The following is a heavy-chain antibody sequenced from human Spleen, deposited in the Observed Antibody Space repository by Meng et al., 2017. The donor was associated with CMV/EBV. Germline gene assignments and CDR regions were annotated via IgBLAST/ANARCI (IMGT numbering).Heavy chain of an antibody. V-gene: IGHV1-2*02. CDR2: INPNNGGT. J-gene: IGHJ6*02. Sequence: ASVKVSCKACGYTFTGYYMHWVRQAPGQGLEWMGWINPNNGGTKYAQKVQDRVTMTRDTSISTAYMELSRLRSYDTAVDYCARGNPVVPAATHYGMDVWGQGTTVTVSS. CDR1: GYTFTGYY. CDR3: ARGNPVVPAATHYGMDV. D-gene: IGHD2-2*01.